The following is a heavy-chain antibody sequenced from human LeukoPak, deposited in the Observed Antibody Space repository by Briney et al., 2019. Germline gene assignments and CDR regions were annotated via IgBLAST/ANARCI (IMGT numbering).Heavy chain of an antibody. CDR2: INHSGRT. CDR3: ARVRQSGGRYYYDSSGYYGSVLSWWFVP. CDR1: GDSISTYY. J-gene: IGHJ5*02. Sequence: KPSDTLSLTCTLSGDSISTYYGIWIPHPPGKALEWMGEINHSGRTNYNPSLKSRVTMSVDTPENQFSLNLSSVTAATTPVSYFARVRQSGGRYYYDSSGYYGSVLSWWFVPWGEGTLVTVSS. D-gene: IGHD3-22*01. V-gene: IGHV4-59*12.